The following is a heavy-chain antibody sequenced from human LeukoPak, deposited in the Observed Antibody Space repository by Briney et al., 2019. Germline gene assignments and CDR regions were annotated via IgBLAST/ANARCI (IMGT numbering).Heavy chain of an antibody. V-gene: IGHV1-18*01. CDR2: ISAYNGNT. J-gene: IGHJ4*02. D-gene: IGHD3-3*01. CDR3: ARAPSYARYYDFWSGYYYFDY. Sequence: ASVKVSCKASGYTFTSYGISWVRQAPGQGLEWMGGISAYNGNTNYAQKLQGRVTMTTDKSKSTVYMELRSLRSDDTAVYYCARAPSYARYYDFWSGYYYFDYWGQGTLVTVSS. CDR1: GYTFTSYG.